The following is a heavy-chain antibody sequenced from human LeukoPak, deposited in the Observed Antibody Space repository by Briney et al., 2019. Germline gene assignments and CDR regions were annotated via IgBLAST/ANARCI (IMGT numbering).Heavy chain of an antibody. CDR1: GFTFSSHG. D-gene: IGHD2-15*01. J-gene: IGHJ3*02. Sequence: GGTLRLSCAASGFTFSSHGINWVRQAPGKGLEWVSGISPSGDITYYTDSVQGRFTISRDNSKNTLYLQMKSLRAEDTALYYCAKSVAPYCSGGSCFDAFDIWGQGTMVTVSS. V-gene: IGHV3-23*01. CDR3: AKSVAPYCSGGSCFDAFDI. CDR2: ISPSGDIT.